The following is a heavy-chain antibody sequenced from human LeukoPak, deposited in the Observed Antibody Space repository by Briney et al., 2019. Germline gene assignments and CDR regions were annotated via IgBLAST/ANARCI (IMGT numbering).Heavy chain of an antibody. CDR3: ARDNGYYYGSGSYCDY. CDR2: INAYNGDT. CDR1: NYSFTSYG. V-gene: IGHV1-18*01. Sequence: ASVKVSCKASNYSFTSYGISWVRQAPGQGLEWMAWINAYNGDTNYAQKLQGRVTLTTETSTSTAYMELRSLRSDDTAVYYCARDNGYYYGSGSYCDYWGQGTLVTVSS. D-gene: IGHD3-10*01. J-gene: IGHJ4*02.